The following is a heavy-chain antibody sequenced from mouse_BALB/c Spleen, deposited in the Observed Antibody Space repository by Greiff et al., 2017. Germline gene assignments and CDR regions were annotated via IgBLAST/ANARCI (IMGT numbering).Heavy chain of an antibody. V-gene: IGHV5-17*02. CDR1: GFTFSSFG. CDR3: ARSVPFAY. J-gene: IGHJ3*01. Sequence: EVMLVESGGGLVKPGGSLTLSCAASGFTFSSFGMHWVRQAPEKGLEWVAYISSGSSTIYYADTVKGRFTISRDNPKNTLFLQMTSLRSEDTAMYYCARSVPFAYWGQGTLVTVSA. CDR2: ISSGSSTI.